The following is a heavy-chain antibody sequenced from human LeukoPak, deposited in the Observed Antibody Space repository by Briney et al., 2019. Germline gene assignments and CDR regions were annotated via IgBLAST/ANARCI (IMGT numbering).Heavy chain of an antibody. CDR1: GYSFSTYW. D-gene: IGHD3-9*01. J-gene: IGHJ6*02. V-gene: IGHV5-51*06. Sequence: GESLKISCKGSGYSFSTYWIGWVRQMPGKGLEWMGIMNPDDSETRYRPSFQGQVTISADKSISTAYLQWRSLKASDTAIYYCARVVMTGYGMDVWGQGTTVTVSS. CDR3: ARVVMTGYGMDV. CDR2: MNPDDSET.